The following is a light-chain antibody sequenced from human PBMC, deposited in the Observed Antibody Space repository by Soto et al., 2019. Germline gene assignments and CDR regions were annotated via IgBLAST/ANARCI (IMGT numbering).Light chain of an antibody. CDR2: YNS. Sequence: QSVLTQPPSVSGAPGQRVTISCTGSSSNIGAGYDAHRYQHLPGTAPKLLIYYNSNRPSGVPDRFSGSKSDTSASLAITGLQAEDEADYYCQSYDSSLSAYVFGTGTKLTVL. J-gene: IGLJ1*01. CDR3: QSYDSSLSAYV. CDR1: SSNIGAGYD. V-gene: IGLV1-40*01.